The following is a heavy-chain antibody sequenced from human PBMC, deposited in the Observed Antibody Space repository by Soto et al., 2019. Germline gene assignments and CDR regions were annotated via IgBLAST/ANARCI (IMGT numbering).Heavy chain of an antibody. Sequence: SGPTLVNPTETLTLTCTVSGFSLSNARMGVSWIRQPPGKALEWLAHIFSNDEKSYSTSLKSRLTISKDTSKSQVVLIMTNMDPVDTATYYCARNTDDFWSGPNWFDPWGQGTLVTVSS. D-gene: IGHD3-3*01. J-gene: IGHJ5*02. CDR1: GFSLSNARMG. V-gene: IGHV2-26*01. CDR2: IFSNDEK. CDR3: ARNTDDFWSGPNWFDP.